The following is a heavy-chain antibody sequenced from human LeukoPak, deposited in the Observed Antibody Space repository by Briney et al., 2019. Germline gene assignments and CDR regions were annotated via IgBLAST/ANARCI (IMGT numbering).Heavy chain of an antibody. Sequence: GGSLRLSCAASGFTFSIYSMNWVRQAPGKGLEWVSSISSSSSYRYYADSVKRRFTIPRGNAKLSLYLQMNSLRADDTAVYYCARGSGSYDYWGQGTLVTVST. V-gene: IGHV3-21*01. CDR1: GFTFSIYS. CDR2: ISSSSSYR. CDR3: ARGSGSYDY. J-gene: IGHJ4*02. D-gene: IGHD1-26*01.